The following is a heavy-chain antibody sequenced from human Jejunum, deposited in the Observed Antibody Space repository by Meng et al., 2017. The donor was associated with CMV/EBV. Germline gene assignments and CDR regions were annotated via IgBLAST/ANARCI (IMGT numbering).Heavy chain of an antibody. V-gene: IGHV3-11*01. CDR3: ARMKWDLEMNFDY. CDR2: ISGSGSSK. J-gene: IGHJ4*02. D-gene: IGHD1-26*01. CDR1: GFTFSDYY. Sequence: AVSGFTFSDYYMSWIRQAPGMGLEWISYISGSGSSKNYADSVKGRFIISRDNAKNSLILQVNSLRAEDTAVYYCARMKWDLEMNFDYWGQGTLVTVSS.